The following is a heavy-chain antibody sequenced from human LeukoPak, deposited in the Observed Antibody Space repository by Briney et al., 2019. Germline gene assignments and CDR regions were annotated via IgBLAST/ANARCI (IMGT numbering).Heavy chain of an antibody. CDR3: AGYDFWSGNQFDY. V-gene: IGHV4-59*01. CDR1: GGSISSYY. CDR2: IYYSGST. J-gene: IGHJ4*02. D-gene: IGHD3-3*01. Sequence: SETLSLTCTVSGGSISSYYWSWIRQPPGKGLEWIGYIYYSGSTNYNPSLKSRVTISVDTSKNQFSLKLSSVPAADTAVYYCAGYDFWSGNQFDYWGQGTLVTVSS.